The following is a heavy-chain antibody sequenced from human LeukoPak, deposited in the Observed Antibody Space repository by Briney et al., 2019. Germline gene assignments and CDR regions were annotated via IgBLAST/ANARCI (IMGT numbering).Heavy chain of an antibody. CDR2: INPNSGGT. D-gene: IGHD3-16*01. CDR1: GYTFTGYY. J-gene: IGHJ6*03. CDR3: ARGGLPIYYYYIDV. Sequence: ASVKVSCKASGYTFTGYYMHWVRQAPGQGLEWMVWINPNSGGTNYAQKFQGRVTMTRDTSINTAYMELSRLRSDDTAVYYCARGGLPIYYYYIDVWGKGTTVTVSS. V-gene: IGHV1-2*02.